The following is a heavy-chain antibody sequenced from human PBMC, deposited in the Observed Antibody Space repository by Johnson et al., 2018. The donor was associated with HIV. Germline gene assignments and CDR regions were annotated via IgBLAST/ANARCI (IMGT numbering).Heavy chain of an antibody. J-gene: IGHJ3*02. CDR2: ISYDGSNK. Sequence: QVQLVESGGGVARPGRSLRLSCAASGFTFISYAMHWVRQAPGKGLEWVAVISYDGSNKYYADSVKGRFTISRDNSKNTLYVQMNSLKTEDTAVYYCTTDWGLWFGELLHDAFDIWGQGTMVTVSS. CDR3: TTDWGLWFGELLHDAFDI. D-gene: IGHD3-10*01. V-gene: IGHV3-30-3*01. CDR1: GFTFISYA.